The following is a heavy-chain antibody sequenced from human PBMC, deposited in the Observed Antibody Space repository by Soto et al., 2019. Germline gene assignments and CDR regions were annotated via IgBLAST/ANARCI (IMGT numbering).Heavy chain of an antibody. J-gene: IGHJ4*02. CDR2: VYYSGGTDYSGST. D-gene: IGHD6-19*01. CDR3: ARDRGSGWYGVDY. CDR1: GDSISSYY. Sequence: QVQLQESGPGLVKPSETLSLTCTVSGDSISSYYWSWIRQPPGRGLEWIGYVYYSGGTDYSGSTKYNPSLKSRVTISVDTSESQFSLKVSSVTAADTAVYYCARDRGSGWYGVDYWGQGTLVTVSS. V-gene: IGHV4-59*01.